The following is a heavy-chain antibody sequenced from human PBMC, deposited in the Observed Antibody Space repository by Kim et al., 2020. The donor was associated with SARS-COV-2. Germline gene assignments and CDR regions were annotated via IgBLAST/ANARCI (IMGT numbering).Heavy chain of an antibody. CDR1: GFTFAKYG. CDR3: ARPLDLGYRLTPFDH. V-gene: IGHV3-48*02. D-gene: IGHD5-12*01. CDR2: INPGSSTI. J-gene: IGHJ4*02. Sequence: GGSLRLSCAASGFTFAKYGMNWVRQAPGKGLEWISYINPGSSTIYYADSVKGRFSISRDNAKKSLYLEMNNLRDDDTAVYYCARPLDLGYRLTPFDHWGQGTLVTVSS.